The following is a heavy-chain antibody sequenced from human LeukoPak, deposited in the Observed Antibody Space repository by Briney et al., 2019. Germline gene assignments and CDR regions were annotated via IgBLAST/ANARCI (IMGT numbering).Heavy chain of an antibody. CDR3: ARVAGTYCSSTSCYNDYYYMDV. CDR1: GGSISSYY. J-gene: IGHJ6*03. Sequence: SETLSLTCTVSGGSISSYYWSWIRQPPGKGLEWIGYIYYSGSTNYNPSLKSRVTISVDTSKNQFSPKLSSVTAADTAVYYCARVAGTYCSSTSCYNDYYYMDVWGKGTTVTVSS. CDR2: IYYSGST. V-gene: IGHV4-59*08. D-gene: IGHD2-2*02.